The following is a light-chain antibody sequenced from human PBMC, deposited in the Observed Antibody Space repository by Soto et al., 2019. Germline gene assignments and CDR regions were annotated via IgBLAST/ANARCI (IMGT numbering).Light chain of an antibody. J-gene: IGLJ2*01. Sequence: QSVLTQPASVSGSPGQSITISCTGSNSDVGGYTDVSWYQQHPDKAHKLIIFEVSKRPSGISSRFSGSKSGNTASLTISGLQAEDEADYYCASYTSSSTSGIFGRGTKLTVL. V-gene: IGLV2-14*01. CDR3: ASYTSSSTSGI. CDR2: EVS. CDR1: NSDVGGYTD.